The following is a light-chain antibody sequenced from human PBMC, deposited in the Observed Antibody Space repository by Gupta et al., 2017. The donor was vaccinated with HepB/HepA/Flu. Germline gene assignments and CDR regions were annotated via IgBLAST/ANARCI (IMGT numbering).Light chain of an antibody. CDR2: DAS. CDR1: QSVSSY. Sequence: EIVLTQSPATLSLSPGERATLSCRASQSVSSYLAWYQQKPGQAPRLLIYDASNRATGIPARFSGSGPGTDFTLTISSLEPEDFAVYYCQQRSNSFGPGTKVDIK. V-gene: IGKV3D-11*02. J-gene: IGKJ3*01. CDR3: QQRSNS.